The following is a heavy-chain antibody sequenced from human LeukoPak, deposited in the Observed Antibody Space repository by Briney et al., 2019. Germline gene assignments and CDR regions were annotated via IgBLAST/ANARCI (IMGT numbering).Heavy chain of an antibody. CDR2: IGGSGGST. CDR3: AKAPYYDILTGYYWIDY. Sequence: PGGSLRLSCAASGFIFSNYAMSWVRQAPGKGLEWVSAIGGSGGSTFYADSVKGRFTISRDNSKNTLYLQMNSLRAEDTAVYYCAKAPYYDILTGYYWIDYWGQGTLVTVSS. V-gene: IGHV3-23*01. J-gene: IGHJ4*02. D-gene: IGHD3-9*01. CDR1: GFIFSNYA.